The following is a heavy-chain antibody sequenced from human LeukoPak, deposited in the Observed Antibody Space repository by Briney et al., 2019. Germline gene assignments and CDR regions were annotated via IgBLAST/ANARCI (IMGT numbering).Heavy chain of an antibody. CDR2: ISAYNGNT. CDR3: ARASAGLYCSGGSYGLGAFDI. Sequence: ASVKVSCKASGYTFTSYGISWVRQAPGQGLEWMGWISAYNGNTNYAQKLQGRVTMTTDTSTSTAYMELRSLRSDDTAVYYCARASAGLYCSGGSYGLGAFDIWGQGTMVTVSS. CDR1: GYTFTSYG. D-gene: IGHD2-15*01. V-gene: IGHV1-18*01. J-gene: IGHJ3*02.